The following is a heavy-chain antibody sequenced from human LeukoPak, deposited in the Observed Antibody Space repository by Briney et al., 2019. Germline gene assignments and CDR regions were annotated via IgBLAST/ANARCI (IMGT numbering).Heavy chain of an antibody. D-gene: IGHD6-19*01. V-gene: IGHV3-74*01. CDR2: IKTDGSTT. Sequence: GGSLRLSCAVSGFTFSNYWMHWVRQASGKGLVWVSRIKTDGSTTSYADSVKGRFTISRDNAKNMAYLQMNSLRAEDTAVYYCVRGYNSGNDYWGQGTLVTVSS. CDR3: VRGYNSGNDY. CDR1: GFTFSNYW. J-gene: IGHJ4*02.